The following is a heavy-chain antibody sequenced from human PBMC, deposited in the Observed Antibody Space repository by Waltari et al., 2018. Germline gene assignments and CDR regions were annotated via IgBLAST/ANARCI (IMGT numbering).Heavy chain of an antibody. D-gene: IGHD2-15*01. CDR3: ARQDISVRSCPDY. Sequence: EVQLVESGGGLVQPGGSLRLSCAASGFTFSTYYMTWVRQAPGKGLEWVANIKPDGSDRNHVDSVRGRFTISRDNAKNSLYLQMNSLRAEDMAVYYCARQDISVRSCPDYWGQGTLVTVSS. V-gene: IGHV3-7*01. J-gene: IGHJ4*02. CDR1: GFTFSTYY. CDR2: IKPDGSDR.